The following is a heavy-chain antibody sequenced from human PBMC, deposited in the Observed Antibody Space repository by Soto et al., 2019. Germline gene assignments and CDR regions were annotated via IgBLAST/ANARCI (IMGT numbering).Heavy chain of an antibody. CDR1: GFTFSTYG. Sequence: QVQLVESGGGVVQPGRSLRLSCAASGFTFSTYGMHWVRQAPGKGLEWVAVIWYDGSNKYYAVSVKGRFTISRDNSKNTLYLQMNSLRDEDTAVYYCAREDTIVVPAAMESGFYYGMDVWGQGTTVTVSS. CDR3: AREDTIVVPAAMESGFYYGMDV. V-gene: IGHV3-33*01. J-gene: IGHJ6*02. D-gene: IGHD2-2*01. CDR2: IWYDGSNK.